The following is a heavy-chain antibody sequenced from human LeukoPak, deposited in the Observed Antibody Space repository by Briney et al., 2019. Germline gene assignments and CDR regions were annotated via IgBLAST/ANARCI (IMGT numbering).Heavy chain of an antibody. CDR3: ARGDRAVAGAWGWFDP. CDR2: IYASGST. J-gene: IGHJ5*02. V-gene: IGHV4-4*07. D-gene: IGHD6-19*01. CDR1: GDSITSYY. Sequence: SETLSLTCTVSGDSITSYYWSWIRQPAGKGPEWIGRIYASGSTNYNPSLKSRVTMSVDTSKNQFSLRLNSVTAADTAVYYCARGDRAVAGAWGWFDPWGQGTLVTVSS.